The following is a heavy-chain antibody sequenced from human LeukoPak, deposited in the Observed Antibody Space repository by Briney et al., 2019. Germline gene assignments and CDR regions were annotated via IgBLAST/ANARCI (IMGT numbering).Heavy chain of an antibody. Sequence: PGGPLRLSCAASGFTFSSYGMHWVRQAPGKGLEWVAFIRYDVSNKYYADSVKGRFTISRDNSKNTLYLQMNSLRAEDTAVYYCAKDRGYSSGWYDYWGQGTLVTVSS. CDR3: AKDRGYSSGWYDY. D-gene: IGHD6-19*01. J-gene: IGHJ4*02. CDR1: GFTFSSYG. V-gene: IGHV3-30*02. CDR2: IRYDVSNK.